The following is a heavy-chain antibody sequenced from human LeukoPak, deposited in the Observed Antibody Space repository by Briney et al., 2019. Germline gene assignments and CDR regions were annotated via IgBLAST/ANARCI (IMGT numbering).Heavy chain of an antibody. V-gene: IGHV3-30*04. J-gene: IGHJ4*02. CDR2: VAYDGSNE. CDR3: ARPSGSVTIFGVVDYFDY. CDR1: GFTFSSYG. Sequence: GGSLRLSCQVSGFTFSSYGMNWVRQAPGKGLDWVASVAYDGSNENYAESVKGRFTISRDNPKNMLYLQMNSLRAEDTAVYFCARPSGSVTIFGVVDYFDYWGPGTLVTVSS. D-gene: IGHD3-3*01.